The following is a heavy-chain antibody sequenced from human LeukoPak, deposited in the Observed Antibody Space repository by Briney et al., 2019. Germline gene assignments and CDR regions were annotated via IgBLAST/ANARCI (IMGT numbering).Heavy chain of an antibody. J-gene: IGHJ3*02. CDR1: GYTLTELS. CDR3: ARITMATNAFDI. V-gene: IGHV1-69*13. CDR2: IIPIFGTA. Sequence: SVKVSCKVSGYTLTELSMHWVRQAPGQGLEWMGGIIPIFGTANYAQKFQGRVTITADESTSTAYMELSSLRSEDTAVYYCARITMATNAFDIWGQGTMVTVSS. D-gene: IGHD3-10*01.